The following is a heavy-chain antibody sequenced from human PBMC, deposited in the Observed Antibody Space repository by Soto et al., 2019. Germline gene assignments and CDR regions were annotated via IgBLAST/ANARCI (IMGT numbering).Heavy chain of an antibody. D-gene: IGHD3-22*01. V-gene: IGHV4-34*01. CDR2: IYHGGST. J-gene: IGHJ5*02. Sequence: PSETRSHTCAVYGGYFIGYYWSWIRQPPGKGLEWIGSIYHGGSTYYNPSLTSRVTLSIDMTNSPVSLILNSVTAADTAVYYCARVGPWVPYYYDSSPYTFENWFDPWGQGTLVPVS. CDR3: ARVGPWVPYYYDSSPYTFENWFDP. CDR1: GGYFIGYY.